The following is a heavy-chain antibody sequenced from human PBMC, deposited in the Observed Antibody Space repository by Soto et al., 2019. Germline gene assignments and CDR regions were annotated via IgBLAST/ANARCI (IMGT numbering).Heavy chain of an antibody. D-gene: IGHD2-2*01. CDR1: GGTFSTYT. CDR3: ARRYCISTSCHYYGMDV. J-gene: IGHJ6*02. CDR2: IIPMFGTA. V-gene: IGHV1-69*12. Sequence: QVQLVQSGAEVKKTGSSVKVSCKASGGTFSTYTIKWVRQAPGQGLEWMGGIIPMFGTANYAQKFQGRVTITADESTSTAYMELSSLRSEDTAVYYCARRYCISTSCHYYGMDVWGQGTTVTVSS.